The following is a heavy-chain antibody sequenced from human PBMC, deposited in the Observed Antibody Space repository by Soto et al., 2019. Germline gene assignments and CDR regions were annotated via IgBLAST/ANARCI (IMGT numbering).Heavy chain of an antibody. CDR2: ISAYNGNT. CDR1: GYTFSTYG. Sequence: ASVKVSCKASGYTFSTYGISWVRQAPGQGLEWMGWISAYNGNTDYAQNLQGRVTMTTDTSTSTAYMELRSLRSDDTAVYYCARDLVPLDYWGQGTLVTVSS. V-gene: IGHV1-18*01. CDR3: ARDLVPLDY. J-gene: IGHJ4*02.